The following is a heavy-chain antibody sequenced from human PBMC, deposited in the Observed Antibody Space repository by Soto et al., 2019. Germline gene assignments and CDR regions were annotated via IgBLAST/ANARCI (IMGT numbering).Heavy chain of an antibody. CDR2: ISKSVYT. CDR1: GFASNNFG. V-gene: IGHV3-21*01. D-gene: IGHD2-2*01. Sequence: GGSLSLSCTVSGFASNNFGTNWVRHAPGKGLEWVSSISKSVYTYYSDSVKARLTISRDNPKNSVSLQMNTLRVEDTAAFYCGRDDSIIIPAVSDYWGQGTLVTVSS. J-gene: IGHJ4*02. CDR3: GRDDSIIIPAVSDY.